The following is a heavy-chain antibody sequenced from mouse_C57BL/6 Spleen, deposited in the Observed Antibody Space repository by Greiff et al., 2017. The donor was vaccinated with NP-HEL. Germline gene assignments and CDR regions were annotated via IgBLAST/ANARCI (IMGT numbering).Heavy chain of an antibody. CDR2: IHPNSGST. D-gene: IGHD2-4*01. Sequence: QVQLQQPGAELVKPGASVKLSCKASGYTFTSYWMHWVKQRPGQGLEWIGMIHPNSGSTNYNEKFKSKATLTVEKSSSTSYRQLSSLTSEDSAVYYCATYEYEGAMDYWGKGTSVTVSS. V-gene: IGHV1-64*01. CDR1: GYTFTSYW. J-gene: IGHJ4*01. CDR3: ATYEYEGAMDY.